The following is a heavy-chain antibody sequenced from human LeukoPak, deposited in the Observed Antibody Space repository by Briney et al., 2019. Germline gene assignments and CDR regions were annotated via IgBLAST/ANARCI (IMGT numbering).Heavy chain of an antibody. J-gene: IGHJ5*02. D-gene: IGHD1-1*01. CDR1: GASTSSYY. CDR2: IYYSGST. CDR3: ASSGTTRNWFDP. Sequence: PSETLSLTCTVSGASTSSYYWSWIRQPPGKGLEWIGYIYYSGSTNYNPSLKSRVTISVDTSKNKFSLNLSSVTAADTAVYFCASSGTTRNWFDPWGQGTLVSVSS. V-gene: IGHV4-59*01.